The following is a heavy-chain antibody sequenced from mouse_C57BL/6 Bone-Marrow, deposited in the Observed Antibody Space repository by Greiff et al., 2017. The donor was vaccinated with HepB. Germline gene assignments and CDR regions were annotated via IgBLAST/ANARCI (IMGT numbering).Heavy chain of an antibody. CDR1: GYTFTSYW. CDR2: IDPSDSYT. D-gene: IGHD1-1*01. Sequence: LVESGAELVMPGASVKLSCKASGYTFTSYWMHWVKQRPGQGLEWIGEIDPSDSYTNYNQKFKGKSTLTVDKSSSTAYMQLKSLTSEDSAVYYCARGTTVVGRFAYWGQGTLVTVSA. J-gene: IGHJ3*01. V-gene: IGHV1-69*01. CDR3: ARGTTVVGRFAY.